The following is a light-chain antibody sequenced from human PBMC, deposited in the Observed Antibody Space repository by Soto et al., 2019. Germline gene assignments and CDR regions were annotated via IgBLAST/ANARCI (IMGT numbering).Light chain of an antibody. CDR3: CSYTITDIYV. CDR1: SSDVGAYNY. V-gene: IGLV2-14*03. CDR2: DVN. J-gene: IGLJ1*01. Sequence: QSALTQPASGSGSPGQSIVISCTGTSSDVGAYNYVSWYQQYPGKVPKLMIYDVNIRPSGVSNRFSGSKSGNTASLIISGLQAEDEADYYCCSYTITDIYVFGTGTKVTVL.